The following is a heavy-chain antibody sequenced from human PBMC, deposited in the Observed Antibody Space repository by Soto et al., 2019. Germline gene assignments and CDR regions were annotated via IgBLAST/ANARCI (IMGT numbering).Heavy chain of an antibody. CDR1: GFSLSTSGVG. CDR2: IYWNDDK. D-gene: IGHD3-9*01. J-gene: IGHJ4*02. Sequence: GPTLVKPTQTLTLTCTFSGFSLSTSGVGVGWIRQPPGKALEWLALIYWNDDKRYSPSLKSRLTITKDTSKNQVVLTMTNMDPVDTATYYCAHRLLRPYYDILTGYYTLFDYWGQGTLVTVSS. CDR3: AHRLLRPYYDILTGYYTLFDY. V-gene: IGHV2-5*01.